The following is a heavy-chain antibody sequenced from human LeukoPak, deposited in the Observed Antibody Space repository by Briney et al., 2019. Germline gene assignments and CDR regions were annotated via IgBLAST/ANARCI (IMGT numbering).Heavy chain of an antibody. V-gene: IGHV4-34*01. Sequence: SETLSLTCAVYGGSFSGYYWSWIRQPPGKGLEWIGEINHSGSTNYNPSLKSRVTISVDTSKNQFSLKLSSVTAADTAVYYCARLARGPPAVVPPRYYYYMDVWGKGTTVTISS. CDR2: INHSGST. J-gene: IGHJ6*03. CDR3: ARLARGPPAVVPPRYYYYMDV. CDR1: GGSFSGYY. D-gene: IGHD2-2*01.